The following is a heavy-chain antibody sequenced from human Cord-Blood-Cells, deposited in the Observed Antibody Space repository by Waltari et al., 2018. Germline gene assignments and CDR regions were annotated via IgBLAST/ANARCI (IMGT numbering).Heavy chain of an antibody. CDR1: GFSLSNARMG. CDR3: ARIPLSYYYYGMDV. CDR2: IFSNDEK. V-gene: IGHV2-26*01. Sequence: QVTLKESGPVLVKPTETLTLTCTVSGFSLSNARMGVSWIRQPPGKALEWLAHIFSNDEKSYSTTLKSRLTISKDTSKSQVVLTMTNMDPGDTATYYCARIPLSYYYYGMDVWGQGTTVTVSS. J-gene: IGHJ6*02.